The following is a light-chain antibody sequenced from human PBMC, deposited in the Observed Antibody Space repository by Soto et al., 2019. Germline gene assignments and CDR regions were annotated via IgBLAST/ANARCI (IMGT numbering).Light chain of an antibody. J-gene: IGKJ4*01. CDR3: QQYNIYPLT. Sequence: EIVLTQSPGTLSLSPGERATLSCRASQSVTSNYLAWYQQKPGNAPKSLIYAASSLQTGVPSRFSGSESGTDFTLTINNLQPEDSATYYCQQYNIYPLTFGGGTKVEIK. CDR2: AAS. V-gene: IGKV3-20*01. CDR1: QSVTSNY.